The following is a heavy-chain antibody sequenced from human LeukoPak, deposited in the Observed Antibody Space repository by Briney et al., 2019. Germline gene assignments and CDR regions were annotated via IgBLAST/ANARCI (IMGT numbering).Heavy chain of an antibody. CDR1: GFTFSSNY. Sequence: GGSLRLSCAASGFTFSSNYMSWVRQAPGKGLEWGSVIYSGGSTYYSDSVKGRFTISRDNSKNTLYLQMNSLRAEDTAVYYCARGRYSSGWYGVDYWGQGTLVTVSS. CDR2: IYSGGST. D-gene: IGHD6-19*01. CDR3: ARGRYSSGWYGVDY. J-gene: IGHJ4*02. V-gene: IGHV3-53*01.